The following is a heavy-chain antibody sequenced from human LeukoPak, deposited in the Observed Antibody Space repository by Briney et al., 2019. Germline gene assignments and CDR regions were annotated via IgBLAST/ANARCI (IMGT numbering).Heavy chain of an antibody. Sequence: ASVKVSCKASGYTFTDYYLHWVRQSPGQGLEWMGWINPNSGDTNYAQKFQDRVTMTRDTSISTAYMDLSSLRSDDTAVYYCARAYQRLGELSLPDYWGQGTLVTVSS. J-gene: IGHJ4*02. V-gene: IGHV1-2*02. CDR1: GYTFTDYY. D-gene: IGHD3-16*02. CDR2: INPNSGDT. CDR3: ARAYQRLGELSLPDY.